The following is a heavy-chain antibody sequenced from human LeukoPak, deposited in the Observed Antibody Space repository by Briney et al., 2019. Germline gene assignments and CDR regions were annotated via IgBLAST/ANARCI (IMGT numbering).Heavy chain of an antibody. V-gene: IGHV3-64D*06. D-gene: IGHD3-10*01. Sequence: GGSLRLSCSASGFTFSSYAMHWVRQAPGKGLEYVSAISSNGDSTYYADSVKGRFTISRDNSKNTLYLQMSSLRAEDTAVYYCVKATYYYGSGSYEIYYYGMDVWGQGTTVTVSS. J-gene: IGHJ6*02. CDR1: GFTFSSYA. CDR2: ISSNGDST. CDR3: VKATYYYGSGSYEIYYYGMDV.